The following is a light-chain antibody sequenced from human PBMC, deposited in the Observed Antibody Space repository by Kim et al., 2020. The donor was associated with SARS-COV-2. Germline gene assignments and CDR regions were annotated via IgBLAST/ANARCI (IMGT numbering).Light chain of an antibody. J-gene: IGKJ1*01. CDR3: KQYGTLPWT. V-gene: IGKV3-20*01. CDR2: GAS. CDR1: QSVRSSY. Sequence: SPGERATHSCRASQSVRSSYLAWYQQKPGQAPRLLIYGASSRATGIPDRFSGSGSGTDFTLTISRLEPEDFAAYYCKQYGTLPWTSGQGTKLDIK.